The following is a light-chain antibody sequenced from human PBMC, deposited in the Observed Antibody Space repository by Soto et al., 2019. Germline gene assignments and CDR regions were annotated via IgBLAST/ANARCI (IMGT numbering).Light chain of an antibody. J-gene: IGKJ2*01. V-gene: IGKV3-15*01. Sequence: EIVMTQSPATLSVSPGERATLSCRASQSVSSSLAWYQQKPGQAPRLLIYGASTRTTGIPARFSGSGSGTEFTLTISSLQSEDFAVYYCQQYNDRPLTFGQGTKLEIK. CDR3: QQYNDRPLT. CDR1: QSVSSS. CDR2: GAS.